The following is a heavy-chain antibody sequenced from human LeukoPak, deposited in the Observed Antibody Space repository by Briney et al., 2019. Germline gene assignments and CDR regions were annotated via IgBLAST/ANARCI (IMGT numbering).Heavy chain of an antibody. Sequence: GGSLRLSCAASGFTVSTNYMSWVRQAPGKGLVWVSRINSDGSSTSYADSVKGRFTVSRDNAKNTLYLQMNSLRAEDAAVYYCARGRLRVTEFDYWGQGTLVTVSS. CDR3: ARGRLRVTEFDY. CDR2: INSDGSST. CDR1: GFTVSTNY. D-gene: IGHD2-21*02. J-gene: IGHJ4*02. V-gene: IGHV3-74*01.